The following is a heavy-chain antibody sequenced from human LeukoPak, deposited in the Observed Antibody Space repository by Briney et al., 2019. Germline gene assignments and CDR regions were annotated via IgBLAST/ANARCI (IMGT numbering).Heavy chain of an antibody. V-gene: IGHV3-21*01. CDR2: ISSGSSSI. D-gene: IGHD6-13*01. CDR3: ARVTGLQLVQGLDY. J-gene: IGHJ4*02. CDR1: GFTFSSYS. Sequence: GGSLRLSCAASGFTFSSYSMNWVRQAPGRGLEWVASISSGSSSIYYADSVKGRFTISRDNAKNSLYLQMNSLRAEDTAVYYCARVTGLQLVQGLDYWGQGTLVTVSS.